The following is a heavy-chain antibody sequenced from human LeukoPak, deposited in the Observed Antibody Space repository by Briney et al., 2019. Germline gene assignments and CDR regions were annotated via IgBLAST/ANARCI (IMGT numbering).Heavy chain of an antibody. D-gene: IGHD3-10*01. J-gene: IGHJ6*02. CDR2: IYSGGST. CDR3: ARDVTMVRGAQDYYGMDV. V-gene: IGHV3-66*01. Sequence: GGSLRLSCAASGFTVSSNYMSWVRQAPGKGLEWVSVIYSGGSTYYADSVKGRFTISRDNSKNTLYLQMNSLRAEDTAVYFCARDVTMVRGAQDYYGMDVWGQGTTVTVSS. CDR1: GFTVSSNY.